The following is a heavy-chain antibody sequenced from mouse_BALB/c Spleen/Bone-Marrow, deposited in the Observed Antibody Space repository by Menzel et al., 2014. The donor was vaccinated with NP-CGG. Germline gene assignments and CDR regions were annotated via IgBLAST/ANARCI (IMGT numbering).Heavy chain of an antibody. J-gene: IGHJ2*01. CDR1: GYIFANYW. Sequence: LQQSGSELVRPGASVKLSCKASGYIFANYWVHWVKQRHGQGLEWIGNISPRSGSTNYDEKFKSKATLTVDTSSAAAFMSLNSLTSEDSSVYYCPRIFDYWGQGTILTVSS. CDR3: PRIFDY. V-gene: IGHV1S22*01. CDR2: ISPRSGST.